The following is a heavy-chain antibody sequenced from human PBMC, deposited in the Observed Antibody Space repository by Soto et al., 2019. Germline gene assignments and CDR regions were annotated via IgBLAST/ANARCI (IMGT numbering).Heavy chain of an antibody. V-gene: IGHV4-59*01. J-gene: IGHJ4*02. Sequence: SETLSLTCTVSGGSISSYYWSWIRQPPGKGLEWIGYIYYSGSTNYNPSLKSRVTISVDTSKNQFSLKLSSVTAADTAVYYCARRDLGRGDYFDYWGQGTLVTVSS. D-gene: IGHD7-27*01. CDR2: IYYSGST. CDR1: GGSISSYY. CDR3: ARRDLGRGDYFDY.